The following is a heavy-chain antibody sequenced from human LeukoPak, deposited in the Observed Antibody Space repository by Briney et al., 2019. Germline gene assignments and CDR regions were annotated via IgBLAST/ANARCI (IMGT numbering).Heavy chain of an antibody. CDR2: IIPILGIG. CDR3: ARGNGINDFWSGYYIY. V-gene: IGHV1-69*04. CDR1: GGTFSSYA. J-gene: IGHJ4*02. Sequence: SVKVSCKASGGTFSSYAISWVRQAPGQGLEWMGRIIPILGIGNYAQKFQGRVTITADKSTSTVYMELSSLRSEDTAVYYCARGNGINDFWSGYYIYWGQGTLVTVSS. D-gene: IGHD3-3*01.